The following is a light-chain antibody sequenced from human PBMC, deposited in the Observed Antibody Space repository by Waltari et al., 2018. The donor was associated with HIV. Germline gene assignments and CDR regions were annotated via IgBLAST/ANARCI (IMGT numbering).Light chain of an antibody. J-gene: IGKJ4*01. CDR3: QQYFNTPLT. CDR2: WAS. Sequence: DIVMTQSPDALALSLGERATINCKSSRTILYNSNNKNYLAWYQQKPGQPPKSLIYWASTRESGVPDRFSGSGSGTDFTLTISNVQTEDMAVYYCQQYFNTPLTFGGGTKVEIK. CDR1: RTILYNSNNKNY. V-gene: IGKV4-1*01.